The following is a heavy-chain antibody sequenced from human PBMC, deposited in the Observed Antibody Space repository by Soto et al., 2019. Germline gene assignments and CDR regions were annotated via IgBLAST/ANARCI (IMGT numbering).Heavy chain of an antibody. D-gene: IGHD3-22*01. CDR3: ARSMDVTLTVVDRDEYFDS. J-gene: IGHJ4*02. CDR2: IHYSGST. Sequence: SETLSLTCTVSGSSISSLHWIWIRQPPGKGLEWIGYIHYSGSTNYNPSLESRVTISVDTSKNQFSLKLSSVTAADTAVYYCARSMDVTLTVVDRDEYFDSWGQGTLVTVSS. V-gene: IGHV4-59*01. CDR1: GSSISSLH.